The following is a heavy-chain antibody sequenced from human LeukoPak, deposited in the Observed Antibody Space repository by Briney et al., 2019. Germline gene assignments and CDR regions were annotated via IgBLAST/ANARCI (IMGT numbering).Heavy chain of an antibody. CDR3: ARDGFGTGSN. D-gene: IGHD3-16*01. Sequence: GGSLRLSCAASGFTFSAYSMNWVRQAPGKGLEWVANIKQDGSEKNYVDSVKGRFIISRDNAKNSLYLQMNTLRADDTAVYYCARDGFGTGSNWGQGTLVTVSS. CDR2: IKQDGSEK. CDR1: GFTFSAYS. V-gene: IGHV3-7*03. J-gene: IGHJ4*02.